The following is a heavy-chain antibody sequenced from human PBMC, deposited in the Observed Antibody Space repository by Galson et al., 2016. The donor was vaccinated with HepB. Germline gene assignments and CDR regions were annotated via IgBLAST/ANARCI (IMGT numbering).Heavy chain of an antibody. Sequence: SVKVSCKASGGPFDYYAINWVRQAPGQGLEWMGGIIPIFGTANYAQRFQGRVTFTADESTTTAYMELSSLRSEDTAVYYCAIDLEQRRRFDPWGQVTLVTVSS. CDR2: IIPIFGTA. V-gene: IGHV1-69*13. CDR1: GGPFDYYA. CDR3: AIDLEQRRRFDP. D-gene: IGHD1/OR15-1a*01. J-gene: IGHJ5*02.